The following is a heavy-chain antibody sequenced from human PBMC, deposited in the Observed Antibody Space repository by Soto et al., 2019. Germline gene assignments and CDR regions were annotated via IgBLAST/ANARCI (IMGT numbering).Heavy chain of an antibody. D-gene: IGHD3-16*02. Sequence: QVQLQESGPGLLKPSETLSLTCTVSGGAISSYYWSWIRQHPGKGLEWIGYLYYSGSTNYNPSLKRRVTISLDTSKNRFSLKLSSVTAADTAVYYCARDHDYVSGSYRYKWYGMEVWGQGTTVTVSS. V-gene: IGHV4-59*01. CDR3: ARDHDYVSGSYRYKWYGMEV. CDR2: LYYSGST. CDR1: GGAISSYY. J-gene: IGHJ6*02.